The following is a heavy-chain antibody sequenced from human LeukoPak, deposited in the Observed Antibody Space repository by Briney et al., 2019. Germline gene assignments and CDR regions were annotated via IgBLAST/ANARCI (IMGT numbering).Heavy chain of an antibody. CDR1: GFTFSSYA. CDR3: AKDVGYCTNGVCYNNAFDI. J-gene: IGHJ3*02. D-gene: IGHD2-8*01. V-gene: IGHV3-23*01. Sequence: HPGGSLRLSCAASGFTFSSYAMSWVRQAPGEGLEWVSAISGSGGSTYYADSVKGRFTISRDNSKNTLYLQMNSLRAEDTAVYYCAKDVGYCTNGVCYNNAFDIWGQGTMVTVSS. CDR2: ISGSGGST.